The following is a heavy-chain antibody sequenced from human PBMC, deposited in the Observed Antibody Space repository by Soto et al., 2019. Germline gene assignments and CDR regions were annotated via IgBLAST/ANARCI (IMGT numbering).Heavy chain of an antibody. CDR3: VRGGSANYYGLFDS. J-gene: IGHJ4*02. D-gene: IGHD1-26*01. CDR2: IKSDASTI. Sequence: EVQLVESGGGLVQPGGSLTLSCAASGFTFSSYWMHWVRQVPGKGLVWVSRIKSDASTIMYADSVKGRFTISRDNAKNTLYLQVNSLRPEDTAVYYCVRGGSANYYGLFDSWGQGTLVTVSS. CDR1: GFTFSSYW. V-gene: IGHV3-74*03.